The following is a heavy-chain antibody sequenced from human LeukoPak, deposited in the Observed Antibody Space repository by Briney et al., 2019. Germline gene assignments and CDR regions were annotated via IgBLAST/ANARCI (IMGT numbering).Heavy chain of an antibody. CDR2: IKQDGSEK. J-gene: IGHJ4*02. CDR1: VFTFSHYY. Sequence: GGSRRLSCAASVFTFSHYYLTCVRRAPGQGLEWVANIKQDGSEKHYVDSVKGRFTISRDNAKNSLYLQMNSLRAEDTAVYYCARDRQIAYWGQGTLVTVSS. V-gene: IGHV3-7*01. CDR3: ARDRQIAY.